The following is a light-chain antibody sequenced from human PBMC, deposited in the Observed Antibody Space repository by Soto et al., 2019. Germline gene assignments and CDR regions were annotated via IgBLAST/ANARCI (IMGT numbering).Light chain of an antibody. CDR2: LGS. CDR3: MQALQTIALT. Sequence: DIVMTQSPLSLPVTPGEPASISCRSSQSLLHSNGYNYLDRYLQKPGQSPQLLIYLGSNRASGVPDRFSGSGSGTDFTLKISRVEAEDVGVYYCMQALQTIALTFGGGTKVEIK. J-gene: IGKJ4*01. V-gene: IGKV2-28*01. CDR1: QSLLHSNGYNY.